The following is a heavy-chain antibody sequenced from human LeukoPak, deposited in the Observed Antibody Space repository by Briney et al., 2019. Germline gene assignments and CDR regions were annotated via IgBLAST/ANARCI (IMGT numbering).Heavy chain of an antibody. CDR1: GYTFTGYY. D-gene: IGHD2-15*01. J-gene: IGHJ4*02. V-gene: IGHV1-2*02. CDR2: MNPYSGGT. Sequence: VASVKVSCKASGYTFTGYYMHWVRQAPGQGLEWMGWMNPYSGGTNYAQKFQGRVTMTRDTSISTAYMELSRLRSDDTAVYYCARVPYCSGGSCYWGGPHFDYWGQGTLVTVSS. CDR3: ARVPYCSGGSCYWGGPHFDY.